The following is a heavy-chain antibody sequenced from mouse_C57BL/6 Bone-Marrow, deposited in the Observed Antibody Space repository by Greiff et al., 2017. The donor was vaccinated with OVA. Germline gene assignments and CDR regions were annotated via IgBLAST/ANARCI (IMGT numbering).Heavy chain of an antibody. CDR1: GFTFSSYA. CDR3: TRLLDAMDY. J-gene: IGHJ4*01. V-gene: IGHV5-9-1*02. CDR2: ISSGGDYI. D-gene: IGHD2-1*01. Sequence: EVKVVESGEGLVKPGGSLKLSCAASGFTFSSYAMSWVRQTPEKRLEWVAYISSGGDYIYYADTVKGRFTISRDNARNTLYLQMSSLKSEDTAMNYCTRLLDAMDYWGQGTSVTVSS.